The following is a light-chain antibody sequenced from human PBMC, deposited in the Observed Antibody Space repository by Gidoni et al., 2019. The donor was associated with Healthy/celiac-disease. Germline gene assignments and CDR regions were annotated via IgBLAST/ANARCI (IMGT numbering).Light chain of an antibody. V-gene: IGLV1-40*01. CDR2: GNS. Sequence: QSVLTQPPSVSGAPGQRVTISCTGSNSNSGGGYDVHWYQQLPGTAPKLLIYGNSNRPSGVPDRFSGSKSGTSASLAITGLQAEDEADYYCQSYDSSLSGLVFGGGTKLTVL. CDR1: NSNSGGGYD. CDR3: QSYDSSLSGLV. J-gene: IGLJ3*02.